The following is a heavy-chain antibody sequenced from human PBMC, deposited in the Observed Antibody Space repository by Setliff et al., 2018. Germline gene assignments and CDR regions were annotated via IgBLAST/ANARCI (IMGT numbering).Heavy chain of an antibody. CDR1: GFTFSSYS. V-gene: IGHV3-21*01. CDR2: ISGSSVDT. J-gene: IGHJ4*02. Sequence: NPGGSLRLSCAASGFTFSSYSMNWVRQAPGKGLEWVSTISGSSVDTYYVDSVKGRFAISRDNSKNTLSLQMNSLRGEDTAVYFCARDSRVTVDYNFWSGQLDNWGQGALVTVSS. CDR3: ARDSRVTVDYNFWSGQLDN. D-gene: IGHD3-3*01.